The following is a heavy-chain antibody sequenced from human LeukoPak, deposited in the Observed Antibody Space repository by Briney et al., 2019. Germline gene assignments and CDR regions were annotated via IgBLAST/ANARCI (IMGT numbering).Heavy chain of an antibody. V-gene: IGHV4-4*07. J-gene: IGHJ4*02. D-gene: IGHD4-11*01. CDR1: GGSISSYY. CDR2: FYISGST. Sequence: SETLSLTCTVSGGSISSYYWSWIRQPAGKGLEWIGRFYISGSTNYNPSLKSRVTMSVDTSKNQFSLRLNSVTAADTAVYYCARDSLLQSEGLFDYWGQGTLVTVSS. CDR3: ARDSLLQSEGLFDY.